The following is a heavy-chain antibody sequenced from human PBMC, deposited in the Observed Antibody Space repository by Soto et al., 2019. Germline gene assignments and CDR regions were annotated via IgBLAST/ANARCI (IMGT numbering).Heavy chain of an antibody. CDR2: ILPIFGPA. D-gene: IGHD6-6*01. Sequence: ASVKVSSEASGGTFCSSASSWVRQAPGQGLEWIGGILPIFGPANYAQKSQGRVKITADKSTRPACREVGRLRSEDTAVYYCERVNWELVQGRYYYSGMDVWGQGTTVTAP. J-gene: IGHJ6*02. V-gene: IGHV1-69*06. CDR3: ERVNWELVQGRYYYSGMDV. CDR1: GGTFCSSA.